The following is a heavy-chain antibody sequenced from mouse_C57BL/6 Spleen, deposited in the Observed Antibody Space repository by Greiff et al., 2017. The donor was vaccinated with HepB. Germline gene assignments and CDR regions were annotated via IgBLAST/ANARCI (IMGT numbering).Heavy chain of an antibody. V-gene: IGHV3-6*01. J-gene: IGHJ3*01. Sequence: DVQLQESGPGLVKPSQSLSLTCSVTGYSITSGYYWNWIRQFPGNKLEWMGYISYDGSNNYNPSLKNRISITRDTSKNQFFLKLNSVTTEDTATYYCAIRDLAWFAYWGQGTLVTVSA. D-gene: IGHD3-3*01. CDR3: AIRDLAWFAY. CDR2: ISYDGSN. CDR1: GYSITSGYY.